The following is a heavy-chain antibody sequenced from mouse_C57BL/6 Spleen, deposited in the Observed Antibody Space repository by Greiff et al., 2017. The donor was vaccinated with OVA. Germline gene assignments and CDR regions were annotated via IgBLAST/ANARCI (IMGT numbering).Heavy chain of an antibody. D-gene: IGHD2-3*01. CDR1: GYAFSSYW. CDR2: IYPGDGDT. Sequence: QVQLKESGAELVKPGASVKISCKASGYAFSSYWMNWVKQRPGKGLEWIGQIYPGDGDTTYNGKFKGKATLTADKSSSTAYMQLSSLTSEDSAVYFCARRDGYYYAMDYWGQGTSVTVSS. CDR3: ARRDGYYYAMDY. J-gene: IGHJ4*01. V-gene: IGHV1-80*01.